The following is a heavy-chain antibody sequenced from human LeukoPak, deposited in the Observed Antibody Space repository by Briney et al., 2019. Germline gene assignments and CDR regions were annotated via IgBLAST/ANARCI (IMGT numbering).Heavy chain of an antibody. CDR2: ISSSSSYI. CDR1: GFTFSSYS. CDR3: ARAPATNEWRCMDY. Sequence: GGSLRLSCAASGFTFSSYSMNWVRQAPGKGLEWVSSISSSSSYIYYADSVKGRFTISRDNAKNSLYLQMNSLRAEDTAVYYCARAPATNEWRCMDYWGQGTLVAVSS. D-gene: IGHD2-8*02. J-gene: IGHJ4*02. V-gene: IGHV3-21*06.